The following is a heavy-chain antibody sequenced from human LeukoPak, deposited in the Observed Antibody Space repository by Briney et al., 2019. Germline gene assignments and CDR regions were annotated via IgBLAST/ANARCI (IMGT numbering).Heavy chain of an antibody. CDR2: INHSGST. V-gene: IGHV4-34*01. J-gene: IGHJ4*02. CDR1: GGSFSGYY. CDR3: ARAKYSYGSLTIDY. D-gene: IGHD5-18*01. Sequence: SETLSLTCAVYGGSFSGYYWSWIRQPPGKGREWIGEINHSGSTNYNPSLKSRVTISVDTSKNQFSLKLSSVTAADTAVYYCARAKYSYGSLTIDYWGQGTLVTVSS.